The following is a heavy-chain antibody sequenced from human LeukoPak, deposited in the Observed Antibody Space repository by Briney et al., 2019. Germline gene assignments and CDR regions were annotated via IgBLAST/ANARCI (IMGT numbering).Heavy chain of an antibody. Sequence: SETLSFTGTVSGGSISSSSYSWGWIRQPPGKGLEWIGSIYYSGSTYYNPSLKSRVTISVDTSKNQFSLKLSSVTAADTAVYYCARHPPRAGSSWYFDYWGQGTLVTVSS. CDR3: ARHPPRAGSSWYFDY. CDR1: GGSISSSSYS. D-gene: IGHD6-13*01. V-gene: IGHV4-39*01. J-gene: IGHJ4*02. CDR2: IYYSGST.